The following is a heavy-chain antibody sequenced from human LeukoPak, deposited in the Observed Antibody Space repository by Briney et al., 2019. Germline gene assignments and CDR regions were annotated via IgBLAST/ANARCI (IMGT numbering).Heavy chain of an antibody. J-gene: IGHJ4*02. Sequence: GGSLRLSCAASGYTFSSYEINWVRQAPGKGLEWVSYISSSGSTIYYADSLKGRFTISRDNAKNSLYLQMNSLRAEDTAVYYCARVGGYCSSVSNCYGDYWGQGTLVTVSS. V-gene: IGHV3-48*03. CDR1: GYTFSSYE. D-gene: IGHD2-2*03. CDR2: ISSSGSTI. CDR3: ARVGGYCSSVSNCYGDY.